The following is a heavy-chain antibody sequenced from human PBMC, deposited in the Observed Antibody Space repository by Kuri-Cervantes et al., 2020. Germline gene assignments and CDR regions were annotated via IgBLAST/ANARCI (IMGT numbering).Heavy chain of an antibody. J-gene: IGHJ4*02. CDR1: GFTFSSYA. CDR2: ISYDGSNK. D-gene: IGHD3-10*01. V-gene: IGHV3-30-3*01. Sequence: GESLKISCAASGFTFSSYAMHWVRQAPGKGLEWVAVISYDGSNKYYADSVKGRFTISRDNSKNTLCLQMNSLRAEDTAVYYCASHRVGSDYWGQGTLVTVSS. CDR3: ASHRVGSDY.